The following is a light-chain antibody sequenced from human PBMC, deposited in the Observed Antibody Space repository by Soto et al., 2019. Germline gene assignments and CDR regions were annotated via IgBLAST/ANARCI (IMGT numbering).Light chain of an antibody. CDR3: QHYNRYSEA. Sequence: EIQMTQSPSTLSGSVGYRVTITFRSSQTISSWLAWYQQKPGKAPKLLIYKASTLKSGVPSRFSGSGYGTEFTLTISSLQPDDFATYYCQHYNRYSEAFGQGTKV. CDR1: QTISSW. V-gene: IGKV1-5*03. CDR2: KAS. J-gene: IGKJ1*01.